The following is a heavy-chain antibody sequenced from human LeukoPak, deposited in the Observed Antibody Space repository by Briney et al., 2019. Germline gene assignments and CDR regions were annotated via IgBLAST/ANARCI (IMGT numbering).Heavy chain of an antibody. CDR3: ARGVGYVEYYYDSSGYYYYMDV. D-gene: IGHD3-22*01. J-gene: IGHJ6*03. CDR1: GYTFTSYG. Sequence: ASVRVSCKASGYTFTSYGINWVRQATGQGLEWMGWMNPNSGNTGYAQKFQGRVTITRNTSISTAYMELSSLRSEDTAVYYCARGVGYVEYYYDSSGYYYYMDVWGKGTTVTVSS. CDR2: MNPNSGNT. V-gene: IGHV1-8*03.